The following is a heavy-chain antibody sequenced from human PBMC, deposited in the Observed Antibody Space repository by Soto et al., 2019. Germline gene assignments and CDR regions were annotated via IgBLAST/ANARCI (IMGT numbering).Heavy chain of an antibody. CDR1: GFSFSSYS. CDR3: ARGYTGYCSGGTCYWFDP. Sequence: EVQLVESGGGLVKPGGSLRLSCAASGFSFSSYSMNWVRQAQGKGLEWVSSISSSASHINYADSVKGRFTISRDNAKKSLYLQMNSLRAEDTAVYYCARGYTGYCSGGTCYWFDPWGKGTLVTVSS. CDR2: ISSSASHI. J-gene: IGHJ5*02. V-gene: IGHV3-21*01. D-gene: IGHD2-15*01.